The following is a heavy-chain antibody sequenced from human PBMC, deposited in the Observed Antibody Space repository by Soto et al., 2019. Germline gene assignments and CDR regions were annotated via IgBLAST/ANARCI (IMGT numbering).Heavy chain of an antibody. J-gene: IGHJ4*02. CDR3: ARAVVTPFGVSAFDY. CDR2: VWYDGSNK. D-gene: IGHD3-10*01. Sequence: QVQLVESGGGVVQPGRSLRLSCAASGFTFSSYGMHWVRQAPGKGLEWVAVVWYDGSNKYYADSVKGRFTISRDNSKNTSYLEMNSRRAEGTAVYYWARAVVTPFGVSAFDYWGQGTLVTVSS. CDR1: GFTFSSYG. V-gene: IGHV3-33*01.